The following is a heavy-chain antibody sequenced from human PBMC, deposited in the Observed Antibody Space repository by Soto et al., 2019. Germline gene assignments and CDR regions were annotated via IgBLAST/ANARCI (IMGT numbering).Heavy chain of an antibody. CDR1: GFTFSSYA. J-gene: IGHJ4*02. CDR3: AKTDILTRYGLAGAGSFDY. Sequence: EVQLLESGGGLVQPGGSRRLSCAASGFTFSSYAMSWVRQAPGKGLEWVSAISGSGGSTYYADSVKGQFTSSRDNYKNTMYLQMNSLRAEDTAVYYCAKTDILTRYGLAGAGSFDYWGQGTLVTVSS. D-gene: IGHD3-9*01. V-gene: IGHV3-23*01. CDR2: ISGSGGST.